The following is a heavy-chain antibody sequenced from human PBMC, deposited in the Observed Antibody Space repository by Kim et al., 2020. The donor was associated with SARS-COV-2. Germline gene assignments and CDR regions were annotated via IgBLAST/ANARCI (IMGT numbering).Heavy chain of an antibody. CDR2: IKSKTDGGTT. D-gene: IGHD5-12*01. Sequence: GGSLRLSCAASGFTFSNAWMSWVRQAPGKGLEWVGRIKSKTDGGTTDYAAPVKGRFTISRDDSKNTLYLQMNSLKTEDTAVYYCTTDQGYSGYDFFHNNYGMDVWGQGTTVTVSS. CDR1: GFTFSNAW. CDR3: TTDQGYSGYDFFHNNYGMDV. V-gene: IGHV3-15*01. J-gene: IGHJ6*02.